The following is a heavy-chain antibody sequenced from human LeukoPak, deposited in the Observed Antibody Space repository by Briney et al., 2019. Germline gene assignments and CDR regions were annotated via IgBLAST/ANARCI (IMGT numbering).Heavy chain of an antibody. J-gene: IGHJ4*02. CDR1: GFTFSDYW. V-gene: IGHV3-7*01. Sequence: GSLRLSCAASGFTFSDYWMTWVRQVPGKGLEWVANVGRDGSEKNYVDSVEGRFTISRDNAKKSLDLEMNSLRVEDTALYYCAKVGTWELQRVFENWGQGTLVTVSS. CDR2: VGRDGSEK. D-gene: IGHD1-26*01. CDR3: AKVGTWELQRVFEN.